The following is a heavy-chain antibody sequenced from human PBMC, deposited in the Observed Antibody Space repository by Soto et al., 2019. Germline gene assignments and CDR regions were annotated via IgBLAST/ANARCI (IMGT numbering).Heavy chain of an antibody. J-gene: IGHJ6*02. D-gene: IGHD2-21*02. CDR2: LNPNSGGT. CDR1: RYTFSDYY. CDR3: ARGLGDFHGLDV. Sequence: ASVKVSCKASRYTFSDYYIHWVRQAPGQGLEWMGRLNPNSGGTGSAQKFQGRVTMTSDTSISTAYMELSRLRSDDTAVYHCARGLGDFHGLDVWGQGTTVTVSS. V-gene: IGHV1-2*02.